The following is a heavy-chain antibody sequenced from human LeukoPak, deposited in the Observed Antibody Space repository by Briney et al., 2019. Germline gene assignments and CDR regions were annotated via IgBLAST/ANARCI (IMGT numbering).Heavy chain of an antibody. D-gene: IGHD6-13*01. J-gene: IGHJ4*02. CDR3: ARSNGYSDY. V-gene: IGHV4-34*01. CDR1: GGSFSGYY. Sequence: SETLSLTCAVYGGSFSGYYWSWIRQPPGKGLEWIGEINHSGSTYYNPSLKSRVTISVDTSKNQFSLKLSSVTAADTAVYYCARSNGYSDYWGQGTLVTVSS. CDR2: INHSGST.